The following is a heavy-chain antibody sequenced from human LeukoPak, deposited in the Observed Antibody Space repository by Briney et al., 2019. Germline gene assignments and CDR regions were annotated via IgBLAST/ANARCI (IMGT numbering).Heavy chain of an antibody. D-gene: IGHD6-13*01. CDR3: ATVAVRSTSWYVNY. V-gene: IGHV1-2*02. Sequence: GASVKVSCKASGYTFTSYDINWVRQAPGQGLEWMGWINPTTGGTNYAQKFQGRVTMTRDTSISTAYMEMTSLISDDTAVYYCATVAVRSTSWYVNYWGQGTLVTVSS. CDR1: GYTFTSYD. CDR2: INPTTGGT. J-gene: IGHJ4*02.